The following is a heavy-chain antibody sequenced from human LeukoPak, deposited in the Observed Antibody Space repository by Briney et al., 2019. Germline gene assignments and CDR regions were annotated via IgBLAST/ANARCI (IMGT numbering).Heavy chain of an antibody. CDR2: INPNSGGT. CDR3: ARSPNKSYDFWSGYYLLDY. D-gene: IGHD3-3*01. Sequence: ASVKVSCKASGYTFTGYYMHWVRQAPGQGLELMGWINPNSGGTNYAQKFQGRVTMTRDTSISTAYMELSRLRSDDTAVYYCARSPNKSYDFWSGYYLLDYWGQGTLVTVSS. J-gene: IGHJ4*02. CDR1: GYTFTGYY. V-gene: IGHV1-2*02.